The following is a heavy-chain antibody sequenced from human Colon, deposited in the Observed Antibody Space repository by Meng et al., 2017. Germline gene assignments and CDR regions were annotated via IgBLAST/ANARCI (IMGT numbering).Heavy chain of an antibody. V-gene: IGHV4-31*03. CDR1: GGSISSGGYY. D-gene: IGHD2-2*01. CDR3: ARSTGALRDAFDI. Sequence: LRLSCTVSGGSISSGGYYWSWIRQHPGKGLEWIGYIYYSGSTYYNPSLKSRVTISVDTSKNQFSLKLSSVTAADTAVYYCARSTGALRDAFDIWGHGTMVTVSS. J-gene: IGHJ3*02. CDR2: IYYSGST.